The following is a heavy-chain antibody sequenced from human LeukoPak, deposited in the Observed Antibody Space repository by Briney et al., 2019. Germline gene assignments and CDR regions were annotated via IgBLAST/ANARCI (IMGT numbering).Heavy chain of an antibody. D-gene: IGHD1-20*01. CDR2: ISSSSSYI. J-gene: IGHJ3*02. V-gene: IGHV3-21*01. CDR3: ASPPHGNWNDRHAFDI. CDR1: GFTFSSYS. Sequence: GRSLRLSCAASGFTFSSYSMNWVRQAPGKGLEWVSSISSSSSYIYYADSVKGRFTISRDNAKNSLYLQMNSLRAEDTAVYYCASPPHGNWNDRHAFDIWGQGTMVTVSS.